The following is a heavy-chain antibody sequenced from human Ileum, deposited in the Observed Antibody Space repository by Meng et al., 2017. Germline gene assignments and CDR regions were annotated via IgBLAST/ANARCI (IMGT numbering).Heavy chain of an antibody. J-gene: IGHJ4*02. V-gene: IGHV4-61*01. CDR3: ARAETALDY. CDR2: IYYTGST. D-gene: IGHD5-18*01. Sequence: VQMRGAGPGLGRPSEILSLTCTSSVAAVSRGCDYWNWSRQPAWKGPEWIAYIYYTGSTNYNPSLKSRVIISADTSKNQFSLKLSSVTAADTAVYYCARAETALDYWGQGTLVTVSS. CDR1: VAAVSRGCDY.